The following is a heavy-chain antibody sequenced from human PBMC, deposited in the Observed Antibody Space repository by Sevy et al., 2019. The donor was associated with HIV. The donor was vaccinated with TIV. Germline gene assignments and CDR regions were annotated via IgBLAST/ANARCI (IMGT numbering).Heavy chain of an antibody. Sequence: GGSLRLSCAGSGFSFHAYWMHWVRQAPGKGLEWLANINQDGCTNYYADSVKGRFTISRDNAKNLVYLQMNSLRPEDTGLYYCARAIAAAAGFWGQGTLVTVSS. J-gene: IGHJ4*02. CDR1: GFSFHAYW. CDR3: ARAIAAAAGF. D-gene: IGHD6-13*01. V-gene: IGHV3-7*01. CDR2: INQDGCTN.